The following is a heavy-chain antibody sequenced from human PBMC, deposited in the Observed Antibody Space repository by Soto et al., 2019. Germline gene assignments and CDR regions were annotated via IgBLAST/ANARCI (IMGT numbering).Heavy chain of an antibody. J-gene: IGHJ5*02. V-gene: IGHV4-39*01. CDR3: ARLLNWFDP. CDR2: IYYSGST. Sequence: SETLSLTCTVSGGSISSSSYYWGWIRQPPGKGLEWIGSIYYSGSTYYNPSLKSRVTISVDTSKNQFSLKLSSVTAADTAVYYCARLLNWFDPWGQGTLVTVSS. CDR1: GGSISSSSYY.